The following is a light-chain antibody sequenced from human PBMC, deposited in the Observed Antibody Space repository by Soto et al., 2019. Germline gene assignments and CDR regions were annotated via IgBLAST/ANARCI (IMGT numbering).Light chain of an antibody. V-gene: IGLV2-14*03. CDR1: SRDVGNYNY. CDR3: SSYTSSSHLI. Sequence: QSALTQPASVSGSLGQSITISCTGTSRDVGNYNYVSWYQHHTGRAPKLVIYDVNNRPAGISTRFSGSKSDNTASLIIFGLQAEDEADYYCSSYTSSSHLIFGGGTKVTV. J-gene: IGLJ2*01. CDR2: DVN.